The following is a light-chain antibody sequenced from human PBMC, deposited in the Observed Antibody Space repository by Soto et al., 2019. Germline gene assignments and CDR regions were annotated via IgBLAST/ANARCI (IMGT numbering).Light chain of an antibody. CDR1: SSDVGAFNY. Sequence: QSALTQPASVSGSPGQAINISCSGTSSDVGAFNYVSWYQQHPGKAPKLMIYDVSNRPSGVSNRFSGSKSGNTASLTISGLRAEDEADYYCNSYTSNNTYVFGTGTKVTVL. V-gene: IGLV2-14*03. CDR2: DVS. CDR3: NSYTSNNTYV. J-gene: IGLJ1*01.